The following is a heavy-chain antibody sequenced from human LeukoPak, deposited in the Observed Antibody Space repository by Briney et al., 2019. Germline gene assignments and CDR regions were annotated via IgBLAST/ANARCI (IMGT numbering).Heavy chain of an antibody. CDR2: INHSGST. D-gene: IGHD6-13*01. V-gene: IGHV4-34*01. CDR1: GGSFSGYY. CDR3: ARGPLQYSSSWYVKYNWFDP. Sequence: SETLSLTCAVYGGSFSGYYWSWIRQPPGKGLEWLGEINHSGSTNYNPSLKSRVTISVDTSKNQFSLKLSSVTAADTAVYYCARGPLQYSSSWYVKYNWFDPWGQGTLVTVSS. J-gene: IGHJ5*02.